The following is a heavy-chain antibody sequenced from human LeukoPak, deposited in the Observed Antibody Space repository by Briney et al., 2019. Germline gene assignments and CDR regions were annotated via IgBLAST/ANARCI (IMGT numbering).Heavy chain of an antibody. Sequence: ASVKVSCKVSGYTLTESSMHWVRQAPGKGLEWMGGFDPEDGETIYAQKFQGRVTMTEDTSTDTAYMELSSLRSEDTAVYYCATGTAQNYYYGMDVWGQGTTVTVSS. CDR3: ATGTAQNYYYGMDV. CDR2: FDPEDGET. CDR1: GYTLTESS. V-gene: IGHV1-24*01. J-gene: IGHJ6*02. D-gene: IGHD2-21*02.